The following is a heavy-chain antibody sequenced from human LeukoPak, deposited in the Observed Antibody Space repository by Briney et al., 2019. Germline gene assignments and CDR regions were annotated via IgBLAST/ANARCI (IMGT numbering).Heavy chain of an antibody. J-gene: IGHJ4*02. D-gene: IGHD3-10*01. CDR3: ARELTYYYGSGSYFGYFDY. V-gene: IGHV1-2*02. Sequence: ASVKVSCKASGYTFIGNYMHWVRQARGQGLEWMGWINPNSGGTNYAQKFQGRVTMTRDTSISTAYMELSRLRSDDTAVYYCARELTYYYGSGSYFGYFDYWGQGTLVTVSS. CDR1: GYTFIGNY. CDR2: INPNSGGT.